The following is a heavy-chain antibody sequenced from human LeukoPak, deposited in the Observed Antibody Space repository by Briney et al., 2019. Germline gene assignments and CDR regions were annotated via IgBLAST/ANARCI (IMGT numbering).Heavy chain of an antibody. J-gene: IGHJ5*02. Sequence: PGGSLRLSCAASGLTFSSYSMNWVRQGTGKGLEWVLSTSSSTNNIAYTDSVKVRFTIARDKDTNYLYLQMNRLKATDTALYYCARDDAQTTGWFDPWGQRTLGTVPS. V-gene: IGHV3-21*01. D-gene: IGHD1-1*01. CDR3: ARDDAQTTGWFDP. CDR2: TSSSTNNI. CDR1: GLTFSSYS.